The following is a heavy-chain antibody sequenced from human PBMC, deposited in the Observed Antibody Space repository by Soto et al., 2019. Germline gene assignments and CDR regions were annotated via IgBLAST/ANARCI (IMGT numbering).Heavy chain of an antibody. CDR3: AKRGVDTFGLSY. CDR2: INTDGSST. D-gene: IGHD3-10*01. Sequence: EVQLVESGGGLVQPGGSLTLSCAVSGFTFSSFWMHWSRQAPGEGLVWVSRINTDGSSTSNADSVKGRFTISSDKAKNTLYVQMNSLRVEDTAMYYCAKRGVDTFGLSYWGQGTLGTVSS. J-gene: IGHJ4*02. CDR1: GFTFSSFW. V-gene: IGHV3-74*01.